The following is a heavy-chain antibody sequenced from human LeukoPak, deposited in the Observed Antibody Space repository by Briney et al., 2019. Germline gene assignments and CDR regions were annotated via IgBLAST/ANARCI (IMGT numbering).Heavy chain of an antibody. Sequence: GESLKISCKGSGYSFTSYWIGWVRQMPGKGLECMGIIYPGDSDTRYSPSFQGQVTISADKSISTAYLQWSSLKASDTAMYYCAADYYDSSGYAIDAFDIWGQGTMVTVSS. V-gene: IGHV5-51*01. CDR1: GYSFTSYW. J-gene: IGHJ3*02. CDR2: IYPGDSDT. CDR3: AADYYDSSGYAIDAFDI. D-gene: IGHD3-22*01.